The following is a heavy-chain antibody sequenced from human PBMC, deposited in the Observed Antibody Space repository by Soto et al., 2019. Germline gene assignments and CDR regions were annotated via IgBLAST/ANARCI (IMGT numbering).Heavy chain of an antibody. CDR1: GYTFTSYG. Sequence: ASVKVSCKASGYTFTSYGISWVRQAPGQGLEWMGWISAYNGNTNYAQKLQGRVTMTTDTSTSTAYMELRSLRSDDTAVYYCARDSGIGLLWFGDFDYWGQGTLVTVSS. V-gene: IGHV1-18*01. CDR2: ISAYNGNT. J-gene: IGHJ4*02. D-gene: IGHD3-10*01. CDR3: ARDSGIGLLWFGDFDY.